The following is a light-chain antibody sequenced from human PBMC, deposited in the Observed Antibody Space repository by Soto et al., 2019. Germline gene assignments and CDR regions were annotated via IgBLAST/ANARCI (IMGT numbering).Light chain of an antibody. J-gene: IGKJ4*01. CDR2: GAS. CDR1: QSVSSSY. V-gene: IGKV3-20*01. Sequence: ESVFTQSPGTLSLSPGERATLSCRASQSVSSSYLAWYQQKPGQAPRLLIYGASSRATGIPDRFSGSGSGAEFTLTINSXQSEDFAVYYCQPYNNWPLTFGGGTKVDIK. CDR3: QPYNNWPLT.